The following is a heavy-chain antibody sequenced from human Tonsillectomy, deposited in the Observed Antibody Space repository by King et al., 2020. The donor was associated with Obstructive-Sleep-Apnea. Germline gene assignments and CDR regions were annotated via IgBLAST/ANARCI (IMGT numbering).Heavy chain of an antibody. J-gene: IGHJ5*02. CDR1: GYSFTSYW. Sequence: QLVQSGAEVKKPGESLKISCKGSGYSFTSYWIGWVRQMPGKGLEWMGIIYPGDSDTRYSPSFQGQVTISADKSISTAYLQWSSLKASDPAMYYCARRQGGSSWSEAWFDPWGQGTLVTVSS. D-gene: IGHD6-13*01. V-gene: IGHV5-51*01. CDR3: ARRQGGSSWSEAWFDP. CDR2: IYPGDSDT.